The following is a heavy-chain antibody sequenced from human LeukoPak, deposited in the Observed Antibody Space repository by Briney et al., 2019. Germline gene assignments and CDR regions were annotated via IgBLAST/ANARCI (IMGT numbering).Heavy chain of an antibody. Sequence: PGGSLRLSCAASGFTFGSYAMSWVRQAPGKGLEWVSVISGSGGTTYYADSVKGRFTISRDNSKNTLYLQMNSLGAEDTAVHYCAKGEIAVAGRFDYWGQGTLVTVSS. V-gene: IGHV3-23*01. J-gene: IGHJ4*02. CDR3: AKGEIAVAGRFDY. CDR1: GFTFGSYA. D-gene: IGHD6-19*01. CDR2: ISGSGGTT.